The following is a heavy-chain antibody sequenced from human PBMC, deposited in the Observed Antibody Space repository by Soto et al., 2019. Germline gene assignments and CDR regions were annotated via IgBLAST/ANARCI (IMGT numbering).Heavy chain of an antibody. V-gene: IGHV4-38-2*01. CDR2: IYHSGST. CDR3: ARVDELELHPFDY. J-gene: IGHJ4*02. Sequence: PSETLSLTCAVSGYSISSGYYWGWIRQPPGKGLEWIGSIYHSGSTYYNPSLKSRVTISVDTSKNQFSLKLSSVTAADTAVYYCARVDELELHPFDYWGQGTLVTVSS. D-gene: IGHD1-7*01. CDR1: GYSISSGYY.